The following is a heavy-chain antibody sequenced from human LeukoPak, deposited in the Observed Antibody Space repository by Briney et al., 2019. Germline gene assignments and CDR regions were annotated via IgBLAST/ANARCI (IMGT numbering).Heavy chain of an antibody. Sequence: GGSLRLSCAASGFTFSNAWMSWVRQAPGKGLEWVSRIKSKTDGGTTDYAAPVKGRFTISRDDSKNTLYLQMNSLKTEDTAVYYCTTEMDDRFLDWGQGTLVTVSS. D-gene: IGHD3-22*01. CDR3: TTEMDDRFLD. CDR2: IKSKTDGGTT. V-gene: IGHV3-15*01. CDR1: GFTFSNAW. J-gene: IGHJ4*02.